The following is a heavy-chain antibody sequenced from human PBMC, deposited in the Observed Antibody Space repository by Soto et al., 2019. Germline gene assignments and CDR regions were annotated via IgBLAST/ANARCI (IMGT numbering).Heavy chain of an antibody. D-gene: IGHD5-12*01. CDR3: ARLESGYDLGF. V-gene: IGHV3-66*01. CDR1: GFTVSSNY. CDR2: IYSGGST. Sequence: LSLTCAASGFTVSSNYMSWVRQAPGKGLEWVSVIYSGGSTYYADSVKGRFTISRDNSKNTLYLQMNSLRAEDTAVYYCARLESGYDLGFWGQGTLVTVSA. J-gene: IGHJ4*02.